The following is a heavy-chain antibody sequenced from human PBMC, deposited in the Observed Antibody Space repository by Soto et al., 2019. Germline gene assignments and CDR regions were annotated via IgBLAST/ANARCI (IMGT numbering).Heavy chain of an antibody. Sequence: PSETLXIXCTSSTFSISSGYYWXWFRQPPGKGLEWIVTIYHTGHTYYNPSLKSRVTISVDTSENQFSLKLRSVTAADTAFYYCARVMGEFSLQGXLDFDFWGQGTXVTVSS. J-gene: IGHJ4*02. D-gene: IGHD3-16*01. CDR3: ARVMGEFSLQGXLDFDF. V-gene: IGHV4-38-2*02. CDR1: TFSISSGYY. CDR2: IYHTGHT.